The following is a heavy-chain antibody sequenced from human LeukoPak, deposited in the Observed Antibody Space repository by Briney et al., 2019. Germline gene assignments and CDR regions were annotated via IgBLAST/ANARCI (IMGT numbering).Heavy chain of an antibody. V-gene: IGHV3-21*01. D-gene: IGHD3-3*01. J-gene: IGHJ3*02. CDR2: ISSSSSYI. CDR1: GFTFSSYS. Sequence: GGSLRLSCAASGFTFSSYSMNWVRQAPGKGLEWVSSISSSSSYIYYADSVKGRFTISRDNAKNSLYLQMNSLRAEDTAVYYCARHGRFYDAFDIWGQGTMVTVSS. CDR3: ARHGRFYDAFDI.